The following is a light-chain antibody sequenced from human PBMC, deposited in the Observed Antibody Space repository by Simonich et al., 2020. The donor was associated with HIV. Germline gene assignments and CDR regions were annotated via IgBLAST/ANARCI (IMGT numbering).Light chain of an antibody. V-gene: IGKV3-11*01. J-gene: IGKJ3*01. CDR2: DAS. Sequence: EIVLTQSPATLSLSPGERPTLSCRASQSVGSSLAWYQPKPGQAPRLLIYDASNRATGIPARFSGSGSGTDFTLTISSLEPEDFAVYFCQQRSNWPTFTFGPGTKVDIK. CDR1: QSVGSS. CDR3: QQRSNWPTFT.